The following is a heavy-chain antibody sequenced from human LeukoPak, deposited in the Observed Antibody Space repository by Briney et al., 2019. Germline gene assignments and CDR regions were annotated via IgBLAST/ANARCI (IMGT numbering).Heavy chain of an antibody. D-gene: IGHD3-10*01. CDR3: GRDRACYYGSGVDY. CDR1: GYTFTSYG. Sequence: ATVNVSCTASGYTFTSYGISWVRQAPGQGLEWMGWISAYNGNKNYAHILRGGATITTATYTRTAYMVLRSLRSDDKAVYYCGRDRACYYGSGVDYWGQGTLVTVSS. V-gene: IGHV1-18*04. J-gene: IGHJ4*02. CDR2: ISAYNGNK.